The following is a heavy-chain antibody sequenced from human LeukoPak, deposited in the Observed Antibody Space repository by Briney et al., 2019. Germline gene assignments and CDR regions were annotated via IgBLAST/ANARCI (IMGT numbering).Heavy chain of an antibody. CDR2: IYYSGST. Sequence: SETLSLTCTVSGGSISSSSYYWGWIRQPPGKGLEWIGSIYYSGSTYYNPSLKSRVTISVDTSKNQFSLKLSSVTAADTAVYYCARARYQLLEFDYWGQGTLVTVSS. CDR3: ARARYQLLEFDY. D-gene: IGHD2-2*01. V-gene: IGHV4-39*07. J-gene: IGHJ4*02. CDR1: GGSISSSSYY.